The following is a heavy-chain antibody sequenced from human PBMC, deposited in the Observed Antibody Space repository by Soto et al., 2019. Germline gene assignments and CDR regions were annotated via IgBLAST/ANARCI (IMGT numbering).Heavy chain of an antibody. CDR1: GYTFTSYA. J-gene: IGHJ5*02. CDR2: INAGNGNT. CDR3: ARDYGYYGSGSWDNWFDP. D-gene: IGHD3-10*01. V-gene: IGHV1-3*01. Sequence: ASVKVSCKASGYTFTSYAMHWVRQAPGQRLEWMGWINAGNGNTKYSQKFQGRVTITRDTSASTAYMELSSLRSEDTAVYYCARDYGYYGSGSWDNWFDPWGQGTLVTVSS.